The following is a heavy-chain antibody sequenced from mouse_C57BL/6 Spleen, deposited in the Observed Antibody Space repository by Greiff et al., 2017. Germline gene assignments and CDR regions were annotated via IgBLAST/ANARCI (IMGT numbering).Heavy chain of an antibody. V-gene: IGHV1-18*01. CDR2: INPNNGGT. Sequence: EVQLQQSGPELVKPGASVKLSCKASGYTFTDYNMDWVQQSHGKSLEWIGDINPNNGGTIYHEKFKGKDTLTVDKSSSTAYLELRRLTSEDTAVYCCATLTGALAWFAYWGQGTLVTVSA. CDR1: GYTFTDYN. D-gene: IGHD4-1*01. J-gene: IGHJ3*01. CDR3: ATLTGALAWFAY.